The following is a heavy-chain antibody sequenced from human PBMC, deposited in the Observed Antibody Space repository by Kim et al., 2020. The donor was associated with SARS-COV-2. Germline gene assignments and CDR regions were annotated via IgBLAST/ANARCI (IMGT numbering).Heavy chain of an antibody. CDR2: ISSSGSTI. V-gene: IGHV3-48*03. CDR3: ARDRESSRFYFDY. D-gene: IGHD6-13*01. J-gene: IGHJ4*02. CDR1: GFTFSSFE. Sequence: GGSLRLSCATSGFTFSSFEMNWVRQAPGKGLEWVSYISSSGSTIYYADSVEGRFTISRDNAKNSLYLQMNSLRAEDTAVYYCARDRESSRFYFDYWGQGTLVAVSS.